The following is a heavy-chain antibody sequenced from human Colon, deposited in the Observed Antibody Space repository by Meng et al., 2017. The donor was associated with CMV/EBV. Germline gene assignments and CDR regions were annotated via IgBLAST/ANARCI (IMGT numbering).Heavy chain of an antibody. CDR3: TRPIGRYDFWSCYSLQGMDV. V-gene: IGHV3-73*01. D-gene: IGHD3-3*01. CDR2: IRSKANSYAT. Sequence: GESLKISCAASGFTFSGSAMHWVRQASGKGLEWVGRIRSKANSYATAYAASVKGRFTISRDDSKNTAYLQMNSLKTEDTAVYYCTRPIGRYDFWSCYSLQGMDVWGQGTTVTVSS. J-gene: IGHJ6*02. CDR1: GFTFSGSA.